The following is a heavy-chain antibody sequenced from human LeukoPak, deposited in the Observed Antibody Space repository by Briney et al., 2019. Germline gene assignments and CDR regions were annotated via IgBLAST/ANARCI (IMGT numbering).Heavy chain of an antibody. D-gene: IGHD3-22*01. CDR1: GFTFSSYD. V-gene: IGHV3-23*01. Sequence: GGSLRLSCAASGFTFSSYDMSWVRQAPGKGLEWVSGITVSGNRAFYADSVKGRFTISRDNSKNTLYLQMNSLRAEDTAVYYCAKGGWLERNWGQGTLVTVSS. CDR2: ITVSGNRA. J-gene: IGHJ1*01. CDR3: AKGGWLERN.